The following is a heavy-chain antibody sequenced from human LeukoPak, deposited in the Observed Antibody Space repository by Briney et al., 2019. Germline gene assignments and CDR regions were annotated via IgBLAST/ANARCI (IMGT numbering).Heavy chain of an antibody. Sequence: PGGSLRLSCAASGFIFNAYSMNWVRQAPGKGLEWVSYISSSSTIYYADSVKGRFTISRDSAKNSLYLQMNSLRAEDTAVYYCARDADSDDYLDYWGQGTLVTVSS. CDR1: GFIFNAYS. J-gene: IGHJ4*02. V-gene: IGHV3-48*01. CDR2: ISSSSTI. D-gene: IGHD1-26*01. CDR3: ARDADSDDYLDY.